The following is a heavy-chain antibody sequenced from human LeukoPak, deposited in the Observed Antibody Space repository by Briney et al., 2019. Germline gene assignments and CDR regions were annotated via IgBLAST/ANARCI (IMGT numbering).Heavy chain of an antibody. V-gene: IGHV1-69*01. CDR1: GGTFSSYA. CDR2: IIPIFGTA. CDR3: ARRDDYGDYPFDY. J-gene: IGHJ4*02. Sequence: SVKVSCKASGGTFSSYAISWVRQAPGQGLEWMGGIIPIFGTANYAQKFQGRVTITADGSTSTAYMELSSLRSEDTAVYYCARRDDYGDYPFDYWGQGTLVTVSS. D-gene: IGHD4-17*01.